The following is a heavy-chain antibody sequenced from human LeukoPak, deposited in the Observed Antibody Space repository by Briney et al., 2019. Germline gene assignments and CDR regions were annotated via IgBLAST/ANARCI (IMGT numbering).Heavy chain of an antibody. CDR3: ARGYDSSGYPHPLYYYYGMDV. D-gene: IGHD3-22*01. Sequence: GGSLRLSCAASGFTFSSYAMHWVRQAPGKGLEWVAVISYDGSNKYHADSVKGRFTISRDNSKNTLYLQMNSLRAEDTAVYYCARGYDSSGYPHPLYYYYGMDVWGQGTTVTVSS. CDR1: GFTFSSYA. CDR2: ISYDGSNK. J-gene: IGHJ6*02. V-gene: IGHV3-30-3*01.